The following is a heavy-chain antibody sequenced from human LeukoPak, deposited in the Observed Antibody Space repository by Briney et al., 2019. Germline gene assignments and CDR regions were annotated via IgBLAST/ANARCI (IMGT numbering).Heavy chain of an antibody. CDR3: ARGVSVSGMDV. CDR1: GFTFTDYW. CDR2: IKRDGSEK. J-gene: IGHJ6*02. Sequence: GGSLRLSCAASGFTFTDYWMSWVRQAPGKGLEWVANIKRDGSEKYYVDSVKGRFTISRDNPMKSVYLQMNSLRAEDTAIYYCARGVSVSGMDVWGQGTTVTVSS. V-gene: IGHV3-7*01. D-gene: IGHD5/OR15-5a*01.